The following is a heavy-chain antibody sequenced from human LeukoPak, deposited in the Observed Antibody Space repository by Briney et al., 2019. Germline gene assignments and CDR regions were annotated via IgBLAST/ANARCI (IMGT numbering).Heavy chain of an antibody. V-gene: IGHV1-46*01. Sequence: GASVKVSCKASGYTFTSYYMHWVRQAPGQGLEWMGIINPSGGSTSYAPKFQGRVTMTRDPSTSPVSMELSSLGSEATAVHYCAEAAILDYWGQGTLVTVSS. D-gene: IGHD2-15*01. CDR1: GYTFTSYY. CDR2: INPSGGST. J-gene: IGHJ4*02. CDR3: AEAAILDY.